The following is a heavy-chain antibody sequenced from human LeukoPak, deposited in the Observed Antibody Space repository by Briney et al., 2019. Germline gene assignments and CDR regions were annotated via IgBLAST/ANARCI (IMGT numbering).Heavy chain of an antibody. CDR1: GGPISSSSYY. V-gene: IGHV4-39*01. Sequence: PSETLSLTCTVSGGPISSSSYYWGWIRQPPGKGLEWIGSIYYSGSTYYNPSLKSRVTISVDTSKNQFSLKLSSVTAADTAVYYCASLPLITMIASPNFGYWGQGTLVTVSS. CDR2: IYYSGST. D-gene: IGHD3-22*01. CDR3: ASLPLITMIASPNFGY. J-gene: IGHJ4*02.